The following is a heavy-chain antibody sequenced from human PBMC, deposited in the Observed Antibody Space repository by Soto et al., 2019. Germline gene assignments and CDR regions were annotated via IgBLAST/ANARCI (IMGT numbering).Heavy chain of an antibody. Sequence: ASVKVSCKASGYTFTGYYMHWVRQAPGQGLEWMGWINPNSGGTNYAQKFQGWVTMTRDTSISTAYMELSRLRSDDTAVYYCARAIKPENSMVRGIIGFDYWGQGTLVTVSS. D-gene: IGHD3-10*01. V-gene: IGHV1-2*04. CDR1: GYTFTGYY. CDR3: ARAIKPENSMVRGIIGFDY. CDR2: INPNSGGT. J-gene: IGHJ4*02.